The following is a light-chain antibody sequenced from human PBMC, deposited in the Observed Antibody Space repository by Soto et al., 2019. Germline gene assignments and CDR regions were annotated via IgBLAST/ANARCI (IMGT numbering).Light chain of an antibody. J-gene: IGLJ1*01. CDR1: SXNIGAGYD. Sequence: QSVLTQPPSVSGAPGQRVTISCTGSSXNIGAGYDVHWYQQLPGTAPKLLIYGNSNRPSGVPDRFSGSKSGTSASLAITGLQAEDEADYYCQSYDRSLSGSCVFGTGTKVTVL. CDR2: GNS. CDR3: QSYDRSLSGSCV. V-gene: IGLV1-40*01.